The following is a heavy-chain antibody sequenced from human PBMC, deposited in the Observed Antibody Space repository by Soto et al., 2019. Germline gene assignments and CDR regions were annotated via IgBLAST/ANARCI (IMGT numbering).Heavy chain of an antibody. D-gene: IGHD3-10*01. CDR2: ISSSSSYI. Sequence: RSLIHSFAASGFSVSTNYMNWVRQSPGKGLEWVSSISSSSSYIYYADSVKGRFTISRDNAKNSLYLQMNSLTAEDTAVYYCATGLLWFGESSSGYMDVWGQGTTVTVSS. J-gene: IGHJ6*02. CDR3: ATGLLWFGESSSGYMDV. V-gene: IGHV3-21*01. CDR1: GFSVSTNY.